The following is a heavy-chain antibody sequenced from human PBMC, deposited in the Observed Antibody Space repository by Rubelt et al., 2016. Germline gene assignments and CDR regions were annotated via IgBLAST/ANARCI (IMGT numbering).Heavy chain of an antibody. CDR2: ISSSSSYI. J-gene: IGHJ4*02. Sequence: GKGLGWVSSISSSSSYIYYADSVKGRFTISRDIAKNSLYLQMNSLRAEDTAVYYCARGGRQYQLEEWGYFDYWGQGTLVTVSS. D-gene: IGHD2-2*01. CDR3: ARGGRQYQLEEWGYFDY. V-gene: IGHV3-21*01.